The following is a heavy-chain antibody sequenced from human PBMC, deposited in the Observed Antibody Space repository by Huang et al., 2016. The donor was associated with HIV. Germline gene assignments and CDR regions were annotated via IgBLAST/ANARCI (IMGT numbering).Heavy chain of an antibody. J-gene: IGHJ3*01. V-gene: IGHV1-69*13. Sequence: QVQLVQSGAEVRKPGSSVKVSCKASGGTFSSYTITWVRQAPGQGPEWMGGIIPTFRTTHYTQRFQGRITITADESTSTAYIELSSLRTGDTAVYYCAQGSGDIVASIIANAFYVWGRGAIVTVSS. D-gene: IGHD5-12*01. CDR1: GGTFSSYT. CDR3: AQGSGDIVASIIANAFYV. CDR2: IIPTFRTT.